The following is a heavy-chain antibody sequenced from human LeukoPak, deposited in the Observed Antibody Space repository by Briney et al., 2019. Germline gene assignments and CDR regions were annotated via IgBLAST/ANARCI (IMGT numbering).Heavy chain of an antibody. V-gene: IGHV3-48*01. D-gene: IGHD3-22*01. Sequence: GGSLRLSCEASGFTFRSSSMNWVRQAPGSGLEWISYINSGSDTIYYADSVKGRFTISRDNSKNTLYLQMNSLRAEDTAVYYCASDYYDSSGYYYDRGNYWGQGTLVTVSS. CDR1: GFTFRSSS. CDR2: INSGSDTI. J-gene: IGHJ4*02. CDR3: ASDYYDSSGYYYDRGNY.